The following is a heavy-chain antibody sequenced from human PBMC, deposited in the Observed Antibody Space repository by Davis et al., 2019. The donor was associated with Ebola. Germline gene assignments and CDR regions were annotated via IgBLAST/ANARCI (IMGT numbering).Heavy chain of an antibody. CDR2: ISYTGTT. CDR3: ARGGASSKYLDY. V-gene: IGHV4-59*02. D-gene: IGHD3-16*01. Sequence: PSETLSLTCTVSGGSVNNDFWSWIRQSPGKGLEWIGFISYTGTTNYNSSLKSRVTISVDTSKNQFSLKLSSVTAADTAIYYCARGGASSKYLDYWGQGSLVTVSS. CDR1: GGSVNNDF. J-gene: IGHJ4*02.